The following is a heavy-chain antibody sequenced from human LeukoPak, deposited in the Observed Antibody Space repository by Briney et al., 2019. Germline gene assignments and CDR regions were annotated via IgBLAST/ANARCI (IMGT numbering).Heavy chain of an antibody. CDR3: ARGPVFYYFDY. CDR2: IYHSGST. CDR1: GYSISSGYY. Sequence: SETLSLTCAVSGYSISSGYYWGWIRQPPGKGLEWIGGIYHSGSTYYNPSLKSRVTISVDTSKNQFSLKLSSVTAADTAVYYCARGPVFYYFDYWGQGTLVTVSS. V-gene: IGHV4-38-2*01. J-gene: IGHJ4*02.